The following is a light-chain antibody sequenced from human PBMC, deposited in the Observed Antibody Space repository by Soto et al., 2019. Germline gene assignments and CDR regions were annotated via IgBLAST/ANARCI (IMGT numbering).Light chain of an antibody. Sequence: DIQMTQSPSSLSASVGDRVTITCQASQDISNYLNWYQQKLGKAPKLLIYDASNLEAGVPSRFSGSASGTDFTLTISSLQPEDIATYYCQQYDWLPITFGQGTRLE. CDR3: QQYDWLPIT. CDR1: QDISNY. V-gene: IGKV1-33*01. CDR2: DAS. J-gene: IGKJ5*01.